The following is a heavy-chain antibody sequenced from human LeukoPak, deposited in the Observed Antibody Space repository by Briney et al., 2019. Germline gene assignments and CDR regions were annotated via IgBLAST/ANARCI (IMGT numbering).Heavy chain of an antibody. V-gene: IGHV4-30-2*01. CDR3: ARNPSSGPHAFDI. J-gene: IGHJ3*02. Sequence: PSETLSLTCTVSGGSISSGGYYWSWIRQPPGKGLEWIGYIYHSGSTNYNPSLKSRVTMSVDTSKNQFSLKLSSVTALDTAVYYCARNPSSGPHAFDIWGQGTMVTVSS. CDR2: IYHSGST. CDR1: GGSISSGGYY. D-gene: IGHD3-22*01.